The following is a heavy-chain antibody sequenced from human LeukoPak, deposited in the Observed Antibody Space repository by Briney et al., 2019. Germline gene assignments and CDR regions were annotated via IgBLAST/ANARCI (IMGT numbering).Heavy chain of an antibody. D-gene: IGHD5-24*01. CDR2: IYYSGST. Sequence: SETLSLTCTVSGGSISSHYWSWIRQPPGKGLEWIGYIYYSGSTNYNPSLKSRVTISVDTSKNQFCLKLSSVTAADTAVYYCARESRDGYITREWGQGTLVTVSS. CDR3: ARESRDGYITRE. CDR1: GGSISSHY. V-gene: IGHV4-59*11. J-gene: IGHJ4*02.